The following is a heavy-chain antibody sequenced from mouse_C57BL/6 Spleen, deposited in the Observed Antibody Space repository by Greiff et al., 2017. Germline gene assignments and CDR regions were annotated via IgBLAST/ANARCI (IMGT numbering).Heavy chain of an antibody. Sequence: VQLQQSGAELVRPGASVTLSCKASGYTFTDYEMHWVKQTPVHGLEWIGAIDPETGGTAYNQKFKGKAILTADKSSSTAYMGLRSLTSEDSAVYYCTRGGYYGSYWYFDVWGTGTTVTVSS. CDR3: TRGGYYGSYWYFDV. D-gene: IGHD1-1*01. CDR2: IDPETGGT. J-gene: IGHJ1*03. V-gene: IGHV1-15*01. CDR1: GYTFTDYE.